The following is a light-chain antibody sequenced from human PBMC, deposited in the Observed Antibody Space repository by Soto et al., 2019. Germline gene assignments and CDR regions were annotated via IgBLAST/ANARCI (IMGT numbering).Light chain of an antibody. V-gene: IGKV3-20*01. CDR1: QTISSTF. CDR3: QQYGTSPRT. CDR2: GAS. J-gene: IGKJ1*01. Sequence: EIVLTQSPGTLSLSPGERATLSCRASQTISSTFFAWYQQKPGQAPRLLIHGASSRATGIPDRFSGSGSGTDFTLTISRLEPEDFAVYYCQQYGTSPRTFGQGTK.